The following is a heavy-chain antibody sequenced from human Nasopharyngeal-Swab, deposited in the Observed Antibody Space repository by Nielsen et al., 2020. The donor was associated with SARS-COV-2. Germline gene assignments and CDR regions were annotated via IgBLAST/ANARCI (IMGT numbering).Heavy chain of an antibody. CDR1: GFTFSSYT. D-gene: IGHD6-19*01. CDR2: ISSTGSSI. V-gene: IGHV3-21*01. CDR3: ARGRFNSAWADY. Sequence: GESLKISCAGSGFTFSSYTMNWVRQAPGKGLEWVSSISSTGSSIYYADSVKGRFTISRDNAKNSLYLQMNSLRAEDTAVYYCARGRFNSAWADYWGQGTLVIVSS. J-gene: IGHJ4*02.